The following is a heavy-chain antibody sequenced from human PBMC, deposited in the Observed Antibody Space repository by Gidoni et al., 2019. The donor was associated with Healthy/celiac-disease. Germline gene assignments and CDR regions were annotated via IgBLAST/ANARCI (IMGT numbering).Heavy chain of an antibody. CDR2: ISGSGGST. V-gene: IGHV3-23*01. Sequence: EVQLLESGGGLVQPGGSLRLSCAASGFPFSSYAMSWVRQAPGKGLGWVSAISGSGGSTYYADSVKGRFTISRDNSKNTLYLQMNSLRAEDTAVYYCAKDQMGYSYGSLGGMDVWGQGTTVTVSS. CDR3: AKDQMGYSYGSLGGMDV. CDR1: GFPFSSYA. D-gene: IGHD5-18*01. J-gene: IGHJ6*02.